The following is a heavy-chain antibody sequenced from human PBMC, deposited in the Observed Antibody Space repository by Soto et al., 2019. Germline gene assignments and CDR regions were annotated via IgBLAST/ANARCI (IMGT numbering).Heavy chain of an antibody. CDR1: GYIFTSQG. J-gene: IGHJ4*02. D-gene: IGHD1-7*01. CDR2: ISTYNGNP. V-gene: IGHV1-18*01. Sequence: QIQLVQSGAEVKKPGASVKVSCKASGYIFTSQGISWVRQAPGQGLEWVGWISTYNGNPNYAQKLQGRVTMTTNTSTTTAFLELRSLTSDDTAVYYCARGRTRALDYWGQGTPVIVSS. CDR3: ARGRTRALDY.